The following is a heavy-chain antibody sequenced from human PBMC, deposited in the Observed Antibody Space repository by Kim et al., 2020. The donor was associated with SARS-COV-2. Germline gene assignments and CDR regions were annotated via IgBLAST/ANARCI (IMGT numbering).Heavy chain of an antibody. Sequence: ASAKVSCKVSGYTLTELSMHWVRQAPGKGLEWMGGFDPEDGETIYAQKFQGRVTMTEDTSTDTAYMELSSLRSEDTAVYYGATSITIFGGFDPWGQGTLVTVSS. CDR1: GYTLTELS. D-gene: IGHD3-3*01. CDR2: FDPEDGET. V-gene: IGHV1-24*01. J-gene: IGHJ5*02. CDR3: ATSITIFGGFDP.